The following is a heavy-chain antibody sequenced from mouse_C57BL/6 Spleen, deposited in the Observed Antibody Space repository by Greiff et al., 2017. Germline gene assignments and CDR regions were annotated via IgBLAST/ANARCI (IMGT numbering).Heavy chain of an antibody. J-gene: IGHJ1*03. Sequence: VQLQQSGAELVRPGASVTLSCKASGYTFTDYEMHWVQPTPVHGLEWIGAIDPETGGTAYNQKFKGKAILTADKSSSTAYMDLRSLTSEDSAVYYCTKITAVLATHFDDWGTGTTLTVSS. D-gene: IGHD1-1*01. CDR2: IDPETGGT. V-gene: IGHV1-15*01. CDR3: TKITAVLATHFDD. CDR1: GYTFTDYE.